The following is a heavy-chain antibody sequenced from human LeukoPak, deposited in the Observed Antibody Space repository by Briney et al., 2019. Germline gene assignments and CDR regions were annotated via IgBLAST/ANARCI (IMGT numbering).Heavy chain of an antibody. CDR1: GYTFTGYY. V-gene: IGHV1-2*06. D-gene: IGHD5-12*01. Sequence: ASVKVSCKASGYTFTGYYMHWVQQAPGQGLEWMGRINPNSGGTNYAQKFQGRVTMTRDTSISTAYMELSRLRSDDTAVYYCARDRGYSGYDPYYYFDYWGQGTLVTVSS. J-gene: IGHJ4*02. CDR2: INPNSGGT. CDR3: ARDRGYSGYDPYYYFDY.